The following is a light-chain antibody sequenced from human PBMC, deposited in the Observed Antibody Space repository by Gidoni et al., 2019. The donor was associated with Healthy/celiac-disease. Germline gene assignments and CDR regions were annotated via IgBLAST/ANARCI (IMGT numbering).Light chain of an antibody. J-gene: IGKJ4*01. V-gene: IGKV1-39*01. CDR2: AAS. CDR1: QSMSSY. Sequence: DIQLTQSPSSLSASVGDRVTITCRASQSMSSYLNWYQQKPGKAPKLLIYAASSLQSGVPSRFSGSGSGTEFTLTISSLQPEDFATYYCQQSYSTLLTFGGGTKVEIK. CDR3: QQSYSTLLT.